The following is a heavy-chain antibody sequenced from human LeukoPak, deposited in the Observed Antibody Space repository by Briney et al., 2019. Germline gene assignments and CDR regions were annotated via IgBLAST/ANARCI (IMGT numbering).Heavy chain of an antibody. J-gene: IGHJ4*02. CDR3: ARDYYDSSGYSASYFDY. CDR2: IYYSGST. CDR1: GGSISSYY. D-gene: IGHD3-22*01. V-gene: IGHV4-59*01. Sequence: SETLSLTCTVFGGSISSYYWSWIRQPPGKGLEWIGYIYYSGSTNYNPSLKSRVTISLATSKNQFSLKLSSVTAADPAVYYCARDYYDSSGYSASYFDYWGQGTLVTVSS.